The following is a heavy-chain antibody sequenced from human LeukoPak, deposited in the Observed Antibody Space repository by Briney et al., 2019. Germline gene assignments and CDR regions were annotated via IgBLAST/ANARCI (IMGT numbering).Heavy chain of an antibody. Sequence: ASVKVPCKASGYTFTGYYMHWVRQAPGQGLEWMGWINPNSGGTNYAQKFQGRVTMTRDTSISTAYMELSRLRFDDTAVYYCARVKVRGTTFSAFDYWGQGTLVTVSS. D-gene: IGHD1-1*01. CDR2: INPNSGGT. CDR3: ARVKVRGTTFSAFDY. J-gene: IGHJ4*02. CDR1: GYTFTGYY. V-gene: IGHV1-2*02.